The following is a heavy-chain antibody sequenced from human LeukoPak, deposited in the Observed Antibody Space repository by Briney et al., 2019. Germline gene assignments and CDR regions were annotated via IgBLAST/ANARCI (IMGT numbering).Heavy chain of an antibody. CDR2: IKSNSAGGTT. V-gene: IGHV3-15*01. J-gene: IGHJ4*02. CDR3: TPRDY. Sequence: PGGSLRLSCAASGFTFSNAWMSWVRQAPGKGLQWVGRIKSNSAGGTTEYAAPVKGRFTISRDDSKNTLYLQMNSLKTEDTAVYYCTPRDYLGQGTLVTVSS. CDR1: GFTFSNAW.